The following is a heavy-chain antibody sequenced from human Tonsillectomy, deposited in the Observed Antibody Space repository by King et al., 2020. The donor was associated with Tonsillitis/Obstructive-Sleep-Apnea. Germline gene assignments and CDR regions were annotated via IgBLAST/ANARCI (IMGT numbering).Heavy chain of an antibody. Sequence: VQLVESGGGLVQRGGSLRLSCAASGFTFSSYAMSWVRQAPGKGLEWVSAISGSGGSTYYADSVKGRFTISRDNSKNTLYLQMNSLRAEDTAVYYCAKDSDYDSASYYYSMDVWGQGTTVTVSS. CDR2: ISGSGGST. CDR3: AKDSDYDSASYYYSMDV. CDR1: GFTFSSYA. J-gene: IGHJ6*02. V-gene: IGHV3-23*04. D-gene: IGHD3-22*01.